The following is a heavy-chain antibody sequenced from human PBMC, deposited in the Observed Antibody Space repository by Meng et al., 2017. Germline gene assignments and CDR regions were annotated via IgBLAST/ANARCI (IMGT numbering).Heavy chain of an antibody. J-gene: IGHJ4*02. CDR2: ISYDGSNK. V-gene: IGHV3-30*01. D-gene: IGHD6-19*01. CDR1: GFTFSSYA. CDR3: ARESGYSSGWNYFDY. Sequence: GESLKISCAASGFTFSSYAMHWVRQAPGKGLEWVAVISYDGSNKYYADSVKGRFSISRDNSKNTLYVQMNSLRAEDTAVYYCARESGYSSGWNYFDYWGQGTLVTASS.